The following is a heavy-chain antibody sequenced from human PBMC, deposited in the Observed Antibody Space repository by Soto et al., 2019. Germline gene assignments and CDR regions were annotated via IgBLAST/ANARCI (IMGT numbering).Heavy chain of an antibody. CDR1: GGSFSGYF. Sequence: PSETLSLTCTVSGGSFSGYFWTWIRQPPGKGLGWLAEINHSGITNYNPSVESRVSMSVDKSKNQFSLKLSSVTAADTAVYYCARVFTIFGVVIRGGAWFDPWGQGTLVTVSS. CDR3: ARVFTIFGVVIRGGAWFDP. CDR2: INHSGIT. V-gene: IGHV4-34*10. J-gene: IGHJ5*02. D-gene: IGHD3-3*01.